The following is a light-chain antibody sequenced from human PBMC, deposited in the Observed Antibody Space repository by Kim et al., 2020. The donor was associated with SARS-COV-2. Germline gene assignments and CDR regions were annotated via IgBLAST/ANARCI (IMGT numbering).Light chain of an antibody. CDR3: QQYDTIPLT. CDR2: DAN. V-gene: IGKV1-33*01. Sequence: DIQMTQSTSSLSASVGDRVTITCQASQDIRDYLNWYQQKPGKAPKVLSLDANTLETGVPSRFSGSGFGTDFTFTINSLQPEDVATYYCQQYDTIPLTFGGGTKVDIK. CDR1: QDIRDY. J-gene: IGKJ4*01.